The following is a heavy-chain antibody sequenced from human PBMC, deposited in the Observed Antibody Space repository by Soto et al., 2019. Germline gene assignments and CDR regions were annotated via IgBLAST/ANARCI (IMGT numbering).Heavy chain of an antibody. V-gene: IGHV1-24*01. CDR1: GYTLTELS. D-gene: IGHD1-7*01. CDR2: FDPEDGET. CDR3: ATSTRTGTTHYYYGMDV. Sequence: GASVKVSCKVSGYTLTELSMHWVRQAPGKGLEWMGGFDPEDGETIYAQKFQGRVTMTEDTSTDTAYMELSSLRSEDTAVYYCATSTRTGTTHYYYGMDVWGQGTTVTVSS. J-gene: IGHJ6*02.